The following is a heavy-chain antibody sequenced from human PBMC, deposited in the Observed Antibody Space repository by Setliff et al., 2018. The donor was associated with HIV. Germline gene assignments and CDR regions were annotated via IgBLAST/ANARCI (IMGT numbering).Heavy chain of an antibody. Sequence: GGSLRLSCAASGFTLSSFAIHWVRQAPGKGLEWVAVISYDGSTKYYADSVKGRFFISRDNPKNTVDLQMNRLRGEDTAVYYCAREPQRGFSYGRYYSYGMDVWGQGTTVTVSS. CDR3: AREPQRGFSYGRYYSYGMDV. J-gene: IGHJ6*02. D-gene: IGHD5-18*01. CDR2: ISYDGSTK. CDR1: GFTLSSFA. V-gene: IGHV3-30*04.